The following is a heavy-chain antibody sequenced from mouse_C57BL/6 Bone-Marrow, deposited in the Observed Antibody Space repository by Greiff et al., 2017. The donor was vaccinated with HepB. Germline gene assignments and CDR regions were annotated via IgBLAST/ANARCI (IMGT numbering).Heavy chain of an antibody. CDR1: GFTFSDYY. CDR2: ISNGGGST. J-gene: IGHJ4*01. D-gene: IGHD1-1*01. Sequence: EVKVVESGGGLVQPGGSLKLSCAASGFTFSDYYMYWVRQTPEKRLEWVAYISNGGGSTYYPDTVKGRFTISRDNAKNTLYLQMSRLKSEDTAMYYCASRRFITTVVDAMDYWGQGTSVTVSS. V-gene: IGHV5-12*01. CDR3: ASRRFITTVVDAMDY.